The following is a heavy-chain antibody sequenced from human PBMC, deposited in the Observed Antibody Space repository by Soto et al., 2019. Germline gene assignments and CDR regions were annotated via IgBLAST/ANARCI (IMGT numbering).Heavy chain of an antibody. J-gene: IGHJ2*01. V-gene: IGHV1-69*01. D-gene: IGHD6-19*01. CDR3: ARTPGYSSGWNNWYFDL. Sequence: QVQLVQSGAEVKKPGSSVKVSCKASGGTFSSYAISWVQQAPGQGLEWMGGIIPIFGTANYAQKFQGRVTITADEATSTAYMELSSLRSEDTAVYYCARTPGYSSGWNNWYFDLWGRGTLVTVSS. CDR2: IIPIFGTA. CDR1: GGTFSSYA.